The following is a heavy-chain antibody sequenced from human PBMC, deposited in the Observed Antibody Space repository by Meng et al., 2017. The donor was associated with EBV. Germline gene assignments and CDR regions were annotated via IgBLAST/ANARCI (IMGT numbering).Heavy chain of an antibody. V-gene: IGHV2-5*05. CDR2: IYWDDDK. J-gene: IGHJ4*02. D-gene: IGHD6-6*01. CDR3: AHIIAARPFDY. Sequence: HITLKGSVPTLVKPTQPLPLTCPFSGFSLSTRGVGVGWIRQPPGKALEWLALIYWDDDKRYGPSLKSRLTITKDTSKNQVVLTMTNMDPVDAATYYCAHIIAARPFDYWGQGTLVTVSS. CDR1: GFSLSTRGVG.